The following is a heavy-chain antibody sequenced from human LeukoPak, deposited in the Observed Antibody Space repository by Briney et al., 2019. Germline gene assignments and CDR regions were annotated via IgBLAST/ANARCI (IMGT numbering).Heavy chain of an antibody. CDR1: GYTFTGYY. CDR3: ARVRYRLAETYIDY. V-gene: IGHV1-2*02. Sequence: ASVKVSCRASGYTFTGYYMHWVRQAPGQGLEWMGRINPNSGDTNYAPKFQGRVTMTRDTSISAAYMELSRLRSDDTTVYYCARVRYRLAETYIDYWGQGTLVTVSS. D-gene: IGHD3-16*01. CDR2: INPNSGDT. J-gene: IGHJ4*02.